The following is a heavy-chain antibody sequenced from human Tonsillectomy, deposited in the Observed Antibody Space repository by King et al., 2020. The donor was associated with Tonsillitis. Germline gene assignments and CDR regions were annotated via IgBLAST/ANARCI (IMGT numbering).Heavy chain of an antibody. CDR2: IDTSGST. CDR3: ARDTGAGWSSDWYNWRFDP. Sequence: QLQESGPGLVKPSQTLSLTCTVSGGSISSGTYYWSWIRQPAGKGLEWIGRIDTSGSTNYNPSLKSRVTMSVDTSKNQFSLKLSSVTAADTAVYYCARDTGAGWSSDWYNWRFDPWGQGILVTVSS. V-gene: IGHV4-61*02. J-gene: IGHJ5*02. D-gene: IGHD6-19*01. CDR1: GGSISSGTYY.